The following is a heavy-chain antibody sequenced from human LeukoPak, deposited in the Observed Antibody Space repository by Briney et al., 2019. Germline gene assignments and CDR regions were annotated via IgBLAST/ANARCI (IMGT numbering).Heavy chain of an antibody. CDR2: ITSDGTNK. D-gene: IGHD6-19*01. CDR1: GFTFRNYD. Sequence: GGSLRLSCAASGFTFRNYDMHWVRQAPGKGLEWVALITSDGTNKYYAESVMGRFTISRDNSKNILFVQMNSLRPEDTAVYYCAKVAGGWYGQGCFDYWGQGALVTVSS. CDR3: AKVAGGWYGQGCFDY. V-gene: IGHV3-30*18. J-gene: IGHJ4*02.